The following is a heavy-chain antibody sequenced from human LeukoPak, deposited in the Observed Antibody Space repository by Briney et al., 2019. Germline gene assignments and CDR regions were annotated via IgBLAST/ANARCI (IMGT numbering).Heavy chain of an antibody. V-gene: IGHV1-46*01. D-gene: IGHD2-15*01. CDR1: GYTFTSYY. CDR2: INPSGGST. CDR3: ARAGGYCSGGSCYYYYYGMDV. J-gene: IGHJ6*02. Sequence: ASVKVSCKASGYTFTSYYMHWVRQAPGQGLEWMGIINPSGGSTSYAQKFQGRVTMTRDTSTSTVYMELSRLRSDDTAVYYCARAGGYCSGGSCYYYYYGMDVWGQGTTVTVSS.